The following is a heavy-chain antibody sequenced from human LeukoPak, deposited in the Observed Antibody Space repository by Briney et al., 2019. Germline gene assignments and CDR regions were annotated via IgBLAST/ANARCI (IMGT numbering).Heavy chain of an antibody. CDR1: GVSINDHY. Sequence: SETLSLTCSISGVSINDHYWAWIRQPAGRGLEWIGHIYISETTDYNPSLRSRVTISLDMSKNSFSLRLTSMTAADTAVYYCAREYDFWTGTDFSRGWLDPWGQGIVVTVSS. J-gene: IGHJ5*02. D-gene: IGHD3-3*01. CDR2: IYISETT. CDR3: AREYDFWTGTDFSRGWLDP. V-gene: IGHV4-4*07.